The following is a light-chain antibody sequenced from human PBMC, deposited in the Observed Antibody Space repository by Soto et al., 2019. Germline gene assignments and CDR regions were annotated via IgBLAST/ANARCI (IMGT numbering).Light chain of an antibody. CDR2: GAS. CDR1: QSIAYS. CDR3: QQYNNWPAYS. Sequence: EIVLTQSPATLSLSPGEGATLSCRASQSIAYSLAWYQQKPGLAPRLLIFGASTRITGIPARFSGSGSGTEFTLTISSLQSDDFAVYYCQQYNNWPAYSFGQGTKLEIK. V-gene: IGKV3-15*01. J-gene: IGKJ2*01.